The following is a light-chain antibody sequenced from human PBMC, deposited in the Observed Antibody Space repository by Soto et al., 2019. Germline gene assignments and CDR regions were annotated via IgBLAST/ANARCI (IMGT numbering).Light chain of an antibody. CDR3: HPPSNLPT. J-gene: IGKJ5*01. CDR1: QSISFY. CDR2: DAS. V-gene: IGKV3-11*01. Sequence: IVLKQSAATLSLKQGERATLSCRASQSISFYLTWYQHKPGQAPRLLIYDASNRATGIPARFSGSGYGTDFTLTISSLEPEDFAVYYCHPPSNLPTFAQGTRLEI.